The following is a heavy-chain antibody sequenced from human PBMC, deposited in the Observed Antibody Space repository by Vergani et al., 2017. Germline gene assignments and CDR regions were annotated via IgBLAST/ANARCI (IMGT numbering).Heavy chain of an antibody. Sequence: VQLVQSGGGLVQPGGSLRLSCAASGFTFSSYSMNWVRQAPGKGLEWVSYISSSSSTIYYADSVKGRFTISRDNAKNSLYLQMNSLRAEDTAVYYCAREYYGSGLDYWGQGTLVTVSS. V-gene: IGHV3-48*04. CDR1: GFTFSSYS. CDR2: ISSSSSTI. D-gene: IGHD3-10*01. CDR3: AREYYGSGLDY. J-gene: IGHJ4*02.